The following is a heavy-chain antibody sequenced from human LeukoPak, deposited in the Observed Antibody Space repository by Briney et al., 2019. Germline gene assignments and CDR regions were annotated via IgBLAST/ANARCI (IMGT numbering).Heavy chain of an antibody. V-gene: IGHV3-48*03. D-gene: IGHD3-3*01. Sequence: GGSLRLSCAASGFTFSSYEMNWVRQAPGKGLEWVSYISSSGSTIYYADSVKGRFTISRDNAKNSLYLQMNSLRAEDTAVYYCARDSLTDTIFGVVTKDFDYWGQGTLVTVSS. CDR3: ARDSLTDTIFGVVTKDFDY. CDR2: ISSSGSTI. CDR1: GFTFSSYE. J-gene: IGHJ4*02.